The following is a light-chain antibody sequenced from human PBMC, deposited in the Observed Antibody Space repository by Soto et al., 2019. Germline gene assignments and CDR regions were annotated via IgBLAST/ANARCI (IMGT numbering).Light chain of an antibody. Sequence: NFMLTQPHSVSESPGKTVIISCTGSSGSVASNYVHWYQRRPGSAPTIVIYGDNQRPSGVPDRFSGSIDSSSNSASLTISRLKTEDEADYFCQSYDRSSLYVFGTGTKVTVL. J-gene: IGLJ1*01. CDR2: GDN. CDR3: QSYDRSSLYV. V-gene: IGLV6-57*02. CDR1: SGSVASNY.